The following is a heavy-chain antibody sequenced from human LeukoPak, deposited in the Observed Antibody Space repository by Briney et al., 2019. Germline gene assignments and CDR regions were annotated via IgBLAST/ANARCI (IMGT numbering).Heavy chain of an antibody. CDR2: INHSGSP. CDR3: ARVGVARYSSSWTFDY. J-gene: IGHJ4*02. Sequence: SETLSLTCAVYGGSFSDYYWTWIRQPPGKGLEWIGEINHSGSPNNNPSLKSRVSISFDTSKNQFSLKLTSVTAADTAVYYCARVGVARYSSSWTFDYWGQGTLVTISS. CDR1: GGSFSDYY. D-gene: IGHD6-13*01. V-gene: IGHV4-34*01.